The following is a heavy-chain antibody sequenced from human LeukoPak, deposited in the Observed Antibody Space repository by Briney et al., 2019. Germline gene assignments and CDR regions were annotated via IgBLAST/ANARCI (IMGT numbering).Heavy chain of an antibody. CDR3: AKEGGLFGSGWYAA. D-gene: IGHD6-19*01. Sequence: GGSLRLSCAASGFDFDDFTMHWVRQAPGKGLEWASLLSWDGNSTYYADSVKGRFTMSRDSTKESVYLQMNSLRSDDTALYYCAKEGGLFGSGWYAAWGQGTLVTVAS. CDR2: LSWDGNST. J-gene: IGHJ5*02. CDR1: GFDFDDFT. V-gene: IGHV3-43*01.